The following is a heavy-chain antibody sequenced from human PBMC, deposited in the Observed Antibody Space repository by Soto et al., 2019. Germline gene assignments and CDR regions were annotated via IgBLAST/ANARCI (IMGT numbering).Heavy chain of an antibody. D-gene: IGHD4-17*01. CDR1: GFTFSSDW. CDR3: ARGGKTTVTTQRRYFDL. J-gene: IGHJ2*01. CDR2: IKQDGSEK. V-gene: IGHV3-7*01. Sequence: EVQLVESGGGLVQPGGSLRLSCTASGFTFSSDWMSWVRQAPGKGLEWVANIKQDGSEKYYVDSVKGRFTISRDNAKNSLYLQMTSLSADDTAVYYGARGGKTTVTTQRRYFDLWGRGTLVTVSS.